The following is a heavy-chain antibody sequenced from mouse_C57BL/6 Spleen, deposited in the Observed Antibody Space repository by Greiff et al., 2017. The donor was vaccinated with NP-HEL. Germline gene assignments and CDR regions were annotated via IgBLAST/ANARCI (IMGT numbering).Heavy chain of an antibody. V-gene: IGHV1-18*01. CDR1: GYTFTDYN. J-gene: IGHJ2*01. D-gene: IGHD1-1*01. CDR2: INPNNGGT. Sequence: EVQLQESGPELVKPGASVKIPCKASGYTFTDYNMDWVKQSHGKSLEWIGDINPNNGGTIYNQKFKGKATLTVDKSSSTAYMELRSLTSEDTAVYYCARGYYYGERRNYFDYWGQGTTLTVSS. CDR3: ARGYYYGERRNYFDY.